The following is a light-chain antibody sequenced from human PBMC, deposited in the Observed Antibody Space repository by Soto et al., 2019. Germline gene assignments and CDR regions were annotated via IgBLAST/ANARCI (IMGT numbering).Light chain of an antibody. CDR1: QSVSSSY. Sequence: EIVLTQSPGTLSLSPWERATLSCRASQSVSSSYLAWYQQKPGQAPRLLIYGASSRATGIPDRFSGSGSGTDFTLTIIRLEPEDFAVYYCQQYGSSPPATFGQGTKVDIK. CDR2: GAS. V-gene: IGKV3-20*01. CDR3: QQYGSSPPAT. J-gene: IGKJ1*01.